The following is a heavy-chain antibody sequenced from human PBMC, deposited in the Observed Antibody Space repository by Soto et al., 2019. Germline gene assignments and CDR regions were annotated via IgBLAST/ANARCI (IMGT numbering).Heavy chain of an antibody. CDR3: AKDISLRGWVYLVVEY. J-gene: IGHJ4*02. CDR1: GFTFDVYA. D-gene: IGHD6-13*01. CDR2: INYNSGSV. V-gene: IGHV3-9*01. Sequence: EVQLVESGGGWVQPGRSLRLSCAASGFTFDVYAMHWVRKAPGKCLLLVSGINYNSGSVGYADSGKGRFTISRDNAKNTLHLQMNSLRAEDPAVYYCAKDISLRGWVYLVVEYWGQGTLVTVSP.